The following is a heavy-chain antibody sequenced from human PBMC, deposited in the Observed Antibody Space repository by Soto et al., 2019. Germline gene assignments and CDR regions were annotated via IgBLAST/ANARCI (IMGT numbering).Heavy chain of an antibody. V-gene: IGHV1-58*01. CDR2: IVVGSGNT. CDR3: AAPGGSIAAPYYYYYYGMDV. D-gene: IGHD6-6*01. CDR1: GFTFTSSA. J-gene: IGHJ6*02. Sequence: GASVKVSCKASGFTFTSSAVQWVRQARGQRLEWIGWIVVGSGNTNYAQKFQERVTITRDMSTSTAYMELSSLRSEDTAVYYCAAPGGSIAAPYYYYYYGMDVWGQGTTVTVSS.